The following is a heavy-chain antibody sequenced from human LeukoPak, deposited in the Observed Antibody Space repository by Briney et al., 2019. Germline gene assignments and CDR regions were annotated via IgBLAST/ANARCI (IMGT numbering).Heavy chain of an antibody. CDR3: ARIPYFYDRSGYYYYFDY. Sequence: NSSETLSLTCTVSGGSITYGDYYWSWIRQPAGKGLEWIGRIYMSGSTNYNPSLRSRVTISVDTSENQFSLKLSSVTAADTAVYYCARIPYFYDRSGYYYYFDYWGQGTLATVSS. V-gene: IGHV4-61*02. CDR2: IYMSGST. J-gene: IGHJ4*02. CDR1: GGSITYGDYY. D-gene: IGHD3-22*01.